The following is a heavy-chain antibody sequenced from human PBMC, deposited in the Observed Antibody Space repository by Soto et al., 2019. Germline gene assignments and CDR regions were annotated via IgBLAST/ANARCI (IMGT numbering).Heavy chain of an antibody. V-gene: IGHV3-23*01. CDR1: GGTLSNFV. J-gene: IGHJ6*02. CDR3: TKASADRHHMPV. Sequence: QPXGSLRLSCAASGGTLSNFVLRWVRQAPGKGLEWVSTITETGGDTYYTDSVKGRFTISRDNSKNTLYLQMSSLRAEDTALYYCTKASADRHHMPVWGQGMTVTVS. D-gene: IGHD2-2*01. CDR2: ITETGGDT.